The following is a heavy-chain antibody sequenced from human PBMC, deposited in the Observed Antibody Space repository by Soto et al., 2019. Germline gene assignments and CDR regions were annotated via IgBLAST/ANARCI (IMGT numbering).Heavy chain of an antibody. Sequence: PSETLSLTCAVSGGSVSGAGYSWSWIRQPPGGGLEWIGYIYHSGTTLYNPSLKDRLSISVDTSKNSFSLNLTSVTAADTAVYFCARLVVVAPVANVWGQGALVTVSS. CDR1: GGSVSGAGYS. CDR2: IYHSGTT. J-gene: IGHJ4*02. V-gene: IGHV4-30-2*03. D-gene: IGHD2-21*01. CDR3: ARLVVVAPVANV.